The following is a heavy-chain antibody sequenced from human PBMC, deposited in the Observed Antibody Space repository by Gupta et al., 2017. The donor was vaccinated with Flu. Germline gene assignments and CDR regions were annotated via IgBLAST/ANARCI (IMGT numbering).Heavy chain of an antibody. CDR2: IWYDGSNE. CDR1: GFTFNTYG. D-gene: IGHD3-10*01. V-gene: IGHV3-33*01. Sequence: QVQLVESGGGVVQPGRSLRLSCAASGFTFNTYGIHWVRQAPGKGLEWVAVIWYDGSNEYYADSVKGRFTISRDNSKNTLYLQMNSLRAEDTAVYYCARGCGSGSPMYHFDYWGQGTLVTVSS. J-gene: IGHJ4*02. CDR3: ARGCGSGSPMYHFDY.